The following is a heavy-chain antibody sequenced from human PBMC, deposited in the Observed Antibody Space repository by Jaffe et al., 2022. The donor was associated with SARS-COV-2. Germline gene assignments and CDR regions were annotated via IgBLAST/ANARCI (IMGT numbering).Heavy chain of an antibody. D-gene: IGHD6-13*01. CDR1: GFTFSSYA. V-gene: IGHV3-23*01. CDR2: ISGSGGST. CDR3: AKDPGSSSWYTNYYYGMDV. J-gene: IGHJ6*02. Sequence: EVQLLESGGGLVQPGGSLRLSCAASGFTFSSYAMSWVRQAPGKGLEWVSAISGSGGSTYYADSVKGRFTISRDNSKNTLYLQMNSLRAEDTAVYYCAKDPGSSSWYTNYYYGMDVWGQGTTVTVSS.